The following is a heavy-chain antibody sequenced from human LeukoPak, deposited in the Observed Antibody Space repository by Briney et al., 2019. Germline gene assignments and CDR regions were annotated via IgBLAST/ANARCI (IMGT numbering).Heavy chain of an antibody. J-gene: IGHJ4*02. Sequence: ASVTDSSQASGYTFTAYYLHGLRQPPRQGLERRGWINTNSGGTNYAQEFQGRVTMTRDTSNTTTYMELSRLRSDDTAVYCCARDATGTPSFDYWGQGTLVTVSS. CDR2: INTNSGGT. CDR3: ARDATGTPSFDY. CDR1: GYTFTAYY. V-gene: IGHV1-2*02. D-gene: IGHD1-1*01.